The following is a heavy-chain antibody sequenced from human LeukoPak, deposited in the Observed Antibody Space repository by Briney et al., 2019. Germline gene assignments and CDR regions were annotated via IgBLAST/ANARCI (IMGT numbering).Heavy chain of an antibody. D-gene: IGHD3-10*01. Sequence: GDSLRHSRAASGLTHRSYWLSWVRQAPGKGLEWVANIKQDGSEKYYVDSVKGRFTISRDNAKNSLYLQMNSLRAEDTAVYYCARDRNYYGSGSYYYWGQGTLVTVSS. CDR2: IKQDGSEK. V-gene: IGHV3-7*01. J-gene: IGHJ4*02. CDR1: GLTHRSYW. CDR3: ARDRNYYGSGSYYY.